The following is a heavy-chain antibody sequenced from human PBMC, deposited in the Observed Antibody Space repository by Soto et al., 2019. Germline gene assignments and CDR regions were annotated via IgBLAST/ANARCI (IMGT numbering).Heavy chain of an antibody. Sequence: SETLSLTCTVSGGSISSGDYYWSWIRQPPGKGLEWIGYIYYSGSTYYNPSLKSRVTISVDTSKNQFSLKLSSVTAADTAFYYCARDHGSAYYDSSGYLDYWGQGTLVTVSS. CDR3: ARDHGSAYYDSSGYLDY. V-gene: IGHV4-30-4*01. D-gene: IGHD3-22*01. CDR1: GGSISSGDYY. CDR2: IYYSGST. J-gene: IGHJ4*02.